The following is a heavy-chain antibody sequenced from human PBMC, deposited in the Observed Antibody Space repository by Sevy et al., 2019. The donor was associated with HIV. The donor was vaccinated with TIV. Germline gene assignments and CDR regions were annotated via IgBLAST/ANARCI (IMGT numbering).Heavy chain of an antibody. CDR2: INHDGSVK. D-gene: IGHD6-13*01. J-gene: IGHJ4*02. Sequence: GGSLRLSCAASGFTFSTYGMHWVRQAPGKGLEWVANINHDGSVKYYVDSVKGRFTISRDNARNSLYLRMNSLRAEDTALYYCVRAIAAAGSFWVQGTLVTVSS. CDR3: VRAIAAAGSF. CDR1: GFTFSTYG. V-gene: IGHV3-7*01.